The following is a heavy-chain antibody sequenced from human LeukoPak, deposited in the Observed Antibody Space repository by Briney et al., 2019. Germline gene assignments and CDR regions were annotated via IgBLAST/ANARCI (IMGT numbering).Heavy chain of an antibody. CDR1: GFRFSSYG. V-gene: IGHV3-23*01. CDR2: ISGSGGST. J-gene: IGHJ6*03. D-gene: IGHD6-13*01. CDR3: AKPGIAAADFLYYYYMDV. Sequence: QSGGSLRLSCAASGFRFSSYGVSWVRQAPGKGLEWVSAISGSGGSTYYADSVKGRFTISRDNSKNTLYLQMNSLRAEDTAVYYCAKPGIAAADFLYYYYMDVWGKGTTVTVSS.